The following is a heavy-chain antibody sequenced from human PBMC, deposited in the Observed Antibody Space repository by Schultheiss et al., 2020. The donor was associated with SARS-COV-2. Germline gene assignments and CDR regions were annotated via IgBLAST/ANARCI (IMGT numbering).Heavy chain of an antibody. D-gene: IGHD6-6*01. CDR1: GGSISSYY. J-gene: IGHJ4*02. V-gene: IGHV4-34*01. CDR2: INHSGST. CDR3: ARLMDSSSSYFDY. Sequence: SETLSLTCTVSGGSISSYYWSWIRQPPGKGLEWIGEINHSGSTNYNPSLKSRVTISVDTSKNQFSLKLSSVTAADTAVYYCARLMDSSSSYFDYWGQGTLVTVSS.